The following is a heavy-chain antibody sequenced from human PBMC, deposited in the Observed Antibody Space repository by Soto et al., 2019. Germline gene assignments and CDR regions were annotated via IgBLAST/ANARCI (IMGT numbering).Heavy chain of an antibody. V-gene: IGHV1-69*13. J-gene: IGHJ6*02. CDR2: IIPIFGTA. D-gene: IGHD3-10*01. CDR1: GGTFSSYA. CDR3: ARDLLWFEELRRGMDV. Sequence: SVKVSCKASGGTFSSYAISWLRQSPGQGPEWMGGIIPIFGTANYAQKFQGRVTITADESTSTAYMELSSLRSEDTAVYYCARDLLWFEELRRGMDVWGQGTTVTVSS.